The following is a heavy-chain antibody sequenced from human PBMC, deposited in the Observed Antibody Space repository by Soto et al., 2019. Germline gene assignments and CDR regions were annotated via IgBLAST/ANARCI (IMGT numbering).Heavy chain of an antibody. Sequence: ASVKVSCKASGYTFTSYAMHWVRQAPGQRLEWMGWINAGNGNTKYSQKFQGRVTITRDTSASTAYMELSSLRSEDTAVYYCAGYYTAMVTEENWFDPWGQGXLVTVSS. CDR2: INAGNGNT. CDR1: GYTFTSYA. V-gene: IGHV1-3*01. CDR3: AGYYTAMVTEENWFDP. J-gene: IGHJ5*02. D-gene: IGHD5-18*01.